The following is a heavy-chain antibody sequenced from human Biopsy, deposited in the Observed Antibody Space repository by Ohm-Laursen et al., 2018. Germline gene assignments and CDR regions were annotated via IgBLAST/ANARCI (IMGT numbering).Heavy chain of an antibody. V-gene: IGHV4-59*08. Sequence: GTLSLTCTVSGGSISGSSWSWIRQAPGKGLEWIGYISYSRDTNYNPSFKSRITILVDTSKNQFSLKLTSVTAADTAVYYCAKHGSGWTGDDAFHIWGQGTMVTVSS. CDR3: AKHGSGWTGDDAFHI. D-gene: IGHD6-19*01. CDR2: ISYSRDT. J-gene: IGHJ3*02. CDR1: GGSISGSS.